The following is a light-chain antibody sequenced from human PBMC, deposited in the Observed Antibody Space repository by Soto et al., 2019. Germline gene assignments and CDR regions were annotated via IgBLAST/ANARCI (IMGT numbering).Light chain of an antibody. Sequence: QSLLTQPPAVSWAPGHRFTISFRGAISNIGAGYEVHWYQQLPRTVPKLLIYRNTYRPSWVPDLSSGSRSSTSPSLKITGLQAEDEADYYCQSYDRSLSGSFFGTRTKVTVL. V-gene: IGLV1-40*01. CDR1: ISNIGAGYE. CDR2: RNT. J-gene: IGLJ1*01. CDR3: QSYDRSLSGSF.